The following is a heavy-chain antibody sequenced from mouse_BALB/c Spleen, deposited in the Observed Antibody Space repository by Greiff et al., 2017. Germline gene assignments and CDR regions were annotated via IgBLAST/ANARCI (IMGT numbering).Heavy chain of an antibody. Sequence: EVHLVESGGDLVKPGGSLKLSCAASGFTFSSYGMSWVRQTPDKRLEWVATISSGGSYTYYPDSVKGRITISRDNAKTTLYLQMSSLKSEDTAMYYCARHRDYYVDYWGQGTTLTVSS. J-gene: IGHJ2*01. CDR1: GFTFSSYG. CDR3: ARHRDYYVDY. CDR2: ISSGGSYT. V-gene: IGHV5-6*01. D-gene: IGHD3-3*01.